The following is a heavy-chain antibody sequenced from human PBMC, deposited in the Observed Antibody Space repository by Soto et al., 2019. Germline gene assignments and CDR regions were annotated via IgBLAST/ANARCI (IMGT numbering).Heavy chain of an antibody. CDR3: ARDGGRYYLDY. D-gene: IGHD2-15*01. J-gene: IGHJ4*02. V-gene: IGHV3-64*01. CDR1: GFTFSSYA. Sequence: EVQLVESGGGLVQPGGSLRLSCAASGFTFSSYAMHWVRQPPGKGLEYVSTISSNGGSTYYANSVKGRFTISRDNSKNTRYLQMGSLRAEDMAVYFCARDGGRYYLDYWGQGTLVTVSS. CDR2: ISSNGGST.